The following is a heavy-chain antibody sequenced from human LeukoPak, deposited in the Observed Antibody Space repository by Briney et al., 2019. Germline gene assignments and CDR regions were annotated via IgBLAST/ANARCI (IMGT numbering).Heavy chain of an antibody. J-gene: IGHJ4*02. Sequence: GGSLRLSCTASGFSFSSHGMNWVRQAPGKGREWVSYISNTGSNIRYADSVKGRFTISRDNARNSLFLQMTSLRPDATAVYFCVRRSSFACWGQGTRVTVSS. CDR3: VRRSSFAC. CDR1: GFSFSSHG. V-gene: IGHV3-48*03. CDR2: ISNTGSNI.